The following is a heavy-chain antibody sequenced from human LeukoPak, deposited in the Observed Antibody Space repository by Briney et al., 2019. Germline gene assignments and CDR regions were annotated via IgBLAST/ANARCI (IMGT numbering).Heavy chain of an antibody. CDR1: GYTFTSYA. V-gene: IGHV1-3*01. CDR2: INAGNGNT. D-gene: IGHD6-13*01. CDR3: ARDMSAATPPHFDY. J-gene: IGHJ4*02. Sequence: ASVKVSCKASGYTFTSYAMHWVRQAPGQRLEWMGWINAGNGNTKYSQKFQGRVTITRDTSASTAYMELSSLRSEDTAVYYCARDMSAATPPHFDYWGQGTLVTVSS.